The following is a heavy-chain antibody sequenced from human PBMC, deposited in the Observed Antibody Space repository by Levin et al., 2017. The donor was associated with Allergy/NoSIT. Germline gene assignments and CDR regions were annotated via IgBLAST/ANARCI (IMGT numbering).Heavy chain of an antibody. J-gene: IGHJ5*02. V-gene: IGHV3-53*01. CDR2: IYAGGST. CDR1: GFNVSNNY. D-gene: IGHD3-22*01. CDR3: ARDCCSGGYYFS. Sequence: PGGSLRLSCAASGFNVSNNYMSCVRQAPGKGLEWVSVIYAGGSTYYADSVKGRFTVSRDNSKNMLYLQMNSLRAEDTAIYYCARDCCSGGYYFSWGQGTLLTVSS.